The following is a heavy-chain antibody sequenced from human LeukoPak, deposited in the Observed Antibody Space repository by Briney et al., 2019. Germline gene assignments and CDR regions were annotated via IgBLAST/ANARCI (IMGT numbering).Heavy chain of an antibody. CDR2: FDPEDGET. CDR1: GYTLTELS. J-gene: IGHJ4*02. Sequence: ASVKVSCKVSGYTLTELSMHWVRQAPGKGLEWMGGFDPEDGETIYAQKFQGRVTMTEDTSTSTAYMELRSLRSDDTAVYYCARDIAGYSSGWYWPSQMAQRRVFDYWGQGTLVTVSS. CDR3: ARDIAGYSSGWYWPSQMAQRRVFDY. V-gene: IGHV1-24*01. D-gene: IGHD6-19*01.